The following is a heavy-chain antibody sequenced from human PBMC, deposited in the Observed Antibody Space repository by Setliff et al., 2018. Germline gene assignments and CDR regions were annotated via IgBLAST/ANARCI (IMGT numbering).Heavy chain of an antibody. CDR3: LRLVRYCTTIACHRTLGEEV. D-gene: IGHD2-8*01. CDR2: ISAYNGHT. V-gene: IGHV1-18*01. Sequence: ASVKVSCKASGYNFAESIVSWVRQAPGQGLEWMGWISAYNGHTYSAQTFQARVTLTTDTSTNMAYMELRGLRSDDTATYYCLRLVRYCTTIACHRTLGEEVWGQGTLVTVSS. CDR1: GYNFAESI. J-gene: IGHJ4*02.